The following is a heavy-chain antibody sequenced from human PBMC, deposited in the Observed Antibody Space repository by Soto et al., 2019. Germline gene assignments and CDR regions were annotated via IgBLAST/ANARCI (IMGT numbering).Heavy chain of an antibody. CDR1: GDSVSSNSAA. CDR3: AKGDCSSTSCYLSH. CDR2: TYYRSKWYN. D-gene: IGHD2-2*01. Sequence: PSQTLSLTCAISGDSVSSNSAAWNWIRQSPSRGLEWLGRTYYRSKWYNDYAVSVKSRITINPGTSKNQFSPQLNSVTPEDTAVYYCAKGDCSSTSCYLSHWGQGTLVTVSS. J-gene: IGHJ4*02. V-gene: IGHV6-1*01.